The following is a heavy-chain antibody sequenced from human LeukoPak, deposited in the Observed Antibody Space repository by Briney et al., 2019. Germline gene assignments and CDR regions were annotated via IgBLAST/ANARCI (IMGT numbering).Heavy chain of an antibody. J-gene: IGHJ4*02. CDR3: ARDMVRGVISPE. D-gene: IGHD3-10*01. CDR2: VSSSGSTI. V-gene: IGHV3-48*04. Sequence: GGSLRLSGAASGFTFSSYSMNWVRHAPGKGLEWVSYVSSSGSTIYYADSVKGQFTISRDNANNSLYLQMNSLRAEDTAVYYCARDMVRGVISPEWGQGTLVTVSS. CDR1: GFTFSSYS.